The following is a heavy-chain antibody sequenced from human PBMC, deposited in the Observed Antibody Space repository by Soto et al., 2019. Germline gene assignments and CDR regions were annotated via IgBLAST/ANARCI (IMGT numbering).Heavy chain of an antibody. CDR3: ARGGRYRSGWYAFREYYYYGMDV. CDR1: GGSFSGYY. J-gene: IGHJ6*02. D-gene: IGHD6-19*01. Sequence: PSETLSLTCAVYGGSFSGYYWSWIRQPPGKGLEWIGEINHSGSTNYNPSLKSRVTISVDTSKNQFSLKLSSVTAADTAVYYCARGGRYRSGWYAFREYYYYGMDVWGQGTTVTVSS. V-gene: IGHV4-34*01. CDR2: INHSGST.